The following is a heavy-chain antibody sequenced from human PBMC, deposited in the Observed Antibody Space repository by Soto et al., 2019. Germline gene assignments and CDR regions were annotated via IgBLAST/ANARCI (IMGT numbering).Heavy chain of an antibody. Sequence: SETLSLTCAVYGGSFSGYYWSWIRQPPGKGLEWIGEINHSGSTNYNPSLKSRVTISVDTSKNQFSLKLSSVTAADTAVYYCARGPVPNVYWGQGTLVTVSS. CDR1: GGSFSGYY. CDR2: INHSGST. J-gene: IGHJ4*02. V-gene: IGHV4-34*01. D-gene: IGHD2-2*01. CDR3: ARGPVPNVY.